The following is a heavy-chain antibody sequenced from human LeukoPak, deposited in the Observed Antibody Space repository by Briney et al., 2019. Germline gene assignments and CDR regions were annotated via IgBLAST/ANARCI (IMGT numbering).Heavy chain of an antibody. CDR1: GYTFTSYA. CDR3: ARSPYDFWSGPIKGMDY. D-gene: IGHD3-3*01. CDR2: INTNTGNP. J-gene: IGHJ4*02. V-gene: IGHV7-4-1*02. Sequence: ASVKVSCKASGYTFTSYAMNWVRQAPGQGLEWMGWINTNTGNPTYAQGFTGRFVFSLDTSVSTAYLQISSLKAEDTAVYYCARSPYDFWSGPIKGMDYWGQGTLVTVSS.